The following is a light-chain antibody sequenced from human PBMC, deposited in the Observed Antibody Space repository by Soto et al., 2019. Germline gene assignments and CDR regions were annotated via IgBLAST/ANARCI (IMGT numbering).Light chain of an antibody. CDR3: QSYDSALNVYVV. J-gene: IGLJ3*02. CDR1: SSNNGAGYD. V-gene: IGLV1-40*01. Sequence: QSVLTQPPSVSGAPGQRVTISCTGSSSNNGAGYDVHWYQQLPGAAPKLLIYGDTNRPSGVPDRFSGSKSGTSASLAITGLQAEDEADYYCQSYDSALNVYVVFGGGTKLTVL. CDR2: GDT.